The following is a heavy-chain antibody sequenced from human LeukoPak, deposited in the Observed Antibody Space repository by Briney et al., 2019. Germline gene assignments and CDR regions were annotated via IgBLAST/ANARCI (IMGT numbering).Heavy chain of an antibody. CDR2: IHQDGSSE. CDR3: ARDPYSRGFGAFDI. Sequence: PGGSLRLSCAASGFTFSYYSMTWVRQTPGKGLEWVANIHQDGSSEVYVDSVKGRFTISRDNDKNSLYLQMNSLTAEDTAVYYCARDPYSRGFGAFDIWGLGTLVTVSS. V-gene: IGHV3-7*04. D-gene: IGHD6-19*01. CDR1: GFTFSYYS. J-gene: IGHJ3*02.